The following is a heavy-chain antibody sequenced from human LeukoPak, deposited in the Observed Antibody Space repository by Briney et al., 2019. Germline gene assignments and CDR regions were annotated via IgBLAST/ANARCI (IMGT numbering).Heavy chain of an antibody. J-gene: IGHJ5*02. Sequence: SETLSLTCTVSGGSISSSSYYWGWIRQPPGKGLEWIGSIYYSGSTYYNPSLKSRVTISVDTSKNQFSLKLSSVTAADTAVYYCARLTYYYDSSGYYRWFDPWGQGTLVTVSS. V-gene: IGHV4-39*07. CDR1: GGSISSSSYY. CDR3: ARLTYYYDSSGYYRWFDP. D-gene: IGHD3-22*01. CDR2: IYYSGST.